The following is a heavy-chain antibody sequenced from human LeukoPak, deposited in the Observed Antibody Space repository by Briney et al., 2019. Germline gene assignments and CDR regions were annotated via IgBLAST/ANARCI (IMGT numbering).Heavy chain of an antibody. J-gene: IGHJ4*02. V-gene: IGHV3-30-3*01. Sequence: GGSLRLSCAASGFSFDDYAMHWVRQAPGKGLEWVAVISYDGSNKYYADSVKGRFTISRDNSKNTVWLEMNSLRVEDTAVYYCAKGGRDTSKYYFDYWGQGTQVTVSS. CDR2: ISYDGSNK. CDR3: AKGGRDTSKYYFDY. CDR1: GFSFDDYA. D-gene: IGHD1-26*01.